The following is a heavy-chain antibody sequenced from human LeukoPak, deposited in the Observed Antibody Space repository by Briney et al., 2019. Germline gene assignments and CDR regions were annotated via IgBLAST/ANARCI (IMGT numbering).Heavy chain of an antibody. CDR3: ARHVMYDYGSGSNPFDY. V-gene: IGHV4-59*08. CDR1: GGSFSVYY. CDR2: IYYSGST. D-gene: IGHD3-10*01. J-gene: IGHJ4*02. Sequence: PSETLSLTCAVYGGSFSVYYWSWIRQPPGKGLEGIGYIYYSGSTNYNPSLKSRVTISVDTSKNQFSLKLSSVTAADTAVYYCARHVMYDYGSGSNPFDYWGRGTLVTVSS.